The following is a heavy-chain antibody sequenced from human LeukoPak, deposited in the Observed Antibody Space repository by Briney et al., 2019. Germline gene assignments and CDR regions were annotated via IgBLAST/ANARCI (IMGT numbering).Heavy chain of an antibody. J-gene: IGHJ4*02. CDR2: IIPKAATP. D-gene: IGHD3-22*01. CDR3: AREQQGKYYDINDSIEYYFDY. Sequence: ASVKVSCKASGGTFTSYAISWVRQAPGEGLEWMGGIIPKAATPNYSQKFQGRVTISADKSTSTAYMELSRLTSEDTAVYYCAREQQGKYYDINDSIEYYFDYWGQGIPVTVSS. CDR1: GGTFTSYA. V-gene: IGHV1-69*06.